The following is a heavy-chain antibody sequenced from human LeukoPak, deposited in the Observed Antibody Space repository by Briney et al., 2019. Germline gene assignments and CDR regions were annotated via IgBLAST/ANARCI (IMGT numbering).Heavy chain of an antibody. Sequence: GASVTVSCKASGYTFTGYYMHWVRQAPGQGLEWMGWINPNSGGTNYAQKFQGRVTMTRDTSISTAYMELSRLGSDDTAVYYCARGLYYYDPVDYWGQGTLVTVSS. D-gene: IGHD3-22*01. CDR3: ARGLYYYDPVDY. CDR2: INPNSGGT. J-gene: IGHJ4*02. V-gene: IGHV1-2*02. CDR1: GYTFTGYY.